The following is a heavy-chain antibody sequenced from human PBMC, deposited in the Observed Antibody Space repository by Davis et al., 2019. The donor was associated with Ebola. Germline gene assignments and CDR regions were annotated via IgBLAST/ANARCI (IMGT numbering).Heavy chain of an antibody. CDR1: GFTFDDYA. J-gene: IGHJ5*02. CDR2: ISWNSGSI. D-gene: IGHD3-16*01. CDR3: AKDIAMGHWGWFDP. Sequence: GGSLRLSCAASGFTFDDYAMHWVRQAPGKGLEWVSGISWNSGSIGYADSVKGRFTISRDNAKNSLYLQMNSLRAEDTALYYCAKDIAMGHWGWFDPWGQGTLVTVSS. V-gene: IGHV3-9*01.